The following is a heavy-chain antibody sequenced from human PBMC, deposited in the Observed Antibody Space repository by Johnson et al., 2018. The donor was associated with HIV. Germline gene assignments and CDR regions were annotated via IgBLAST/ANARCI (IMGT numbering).Heavy chain of an antibody. D-gene: IGHD2-15*01. CDR3: ARGAASHAFDI. CDR2: SNWNGVST. J-gene: IGHJ3*02. Sequence: VQLVESGGGLVKPGGSLRLSCAASGFTFEDYGMTWVRQAPGKGLEWLSGSNWNGVSTGYADSVKGRFTIFRDNAKNTLYLQMNSLRAEDTAVYYCARGAASHAFDIWGQGTMVTVSS. V-gene: IGHV3-20*04. CDR1: GFTFEDYG.